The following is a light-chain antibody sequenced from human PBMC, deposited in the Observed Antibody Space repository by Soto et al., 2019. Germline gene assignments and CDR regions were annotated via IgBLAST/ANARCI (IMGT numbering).Light chain of an antibody. CDR1: SSNVGHYNY. V-gene: IGLV2-14*01. CDR3: ASYTTSSTFA. J-gene: IGLJ1*01. Sequence: QSVLAQPASVSGSPGQSTTISCIGTSSNVGHYNYVSWYQQNQGKAPKLIIYHVSSRPSGVSNRFSASKSGNTASLTISGLQAEDEADYYCASYTTSSTFAFGTGTKVTVL. CDR2: HVS.